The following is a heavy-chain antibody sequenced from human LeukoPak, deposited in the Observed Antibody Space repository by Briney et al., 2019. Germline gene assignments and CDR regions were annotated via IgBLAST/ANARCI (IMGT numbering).Heavy chain of an antibody. V-gene: IGHV3-33*06. Sequence: GGSLRLSCAASGFTFSSYGMHWVRQAPGKGLEWVAVIWYDGSNKYYADSVKGRFTISRDNSKNTLYLQMNSLRAEDTAVYYCAKDIRGYSYGPFDYCGQGTLVTVSS. CDR3: AKDIRGYSYGPFDY. J-gene: IGHJ4*02. CDR1: GFTFSSYG. CDR2: IWYDGSNK. D-gene: IGHD5-18*01.